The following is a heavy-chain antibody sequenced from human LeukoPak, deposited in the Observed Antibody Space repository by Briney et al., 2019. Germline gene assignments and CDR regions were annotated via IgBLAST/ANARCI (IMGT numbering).Heavy chain of an antibody. D-gene: IGHD2-2*01. Sequence: PGGSLRLSCAASGFTFSSYWMHWVRQVPGKGLVWVSRINSDGSSTSYADSVKGRFTISRDNAKNTLYVQMNSLRAEDTAVYYCARPSGYCSSTSCSGDYWGQGTLVTVSS. CDR2: INSDGSST. CDR3: ARPSGYCSSTSCSGDY. V-gene: IGHV3-74*01. CDR1: GFTFSSYW. J-gene: IGHJ4*02.